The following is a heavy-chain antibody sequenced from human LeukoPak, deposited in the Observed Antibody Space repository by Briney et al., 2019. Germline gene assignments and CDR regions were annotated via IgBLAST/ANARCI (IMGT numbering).Heavy chain of an antibody. Sequence: SQTLSLTCTVSGGSISSGDYYWSWIRQPPGKGLEWIGYIYYSGSTYYNPSLKSRVTIPVDTSKNQFSLKLSSVTAADTAVYYCARGSTTVTTWAFDIWGQGTMVTVSS. CDR1: GGSISSGDYY. CDR3: ARGSTTVTTWAFDI. J-gene: IGHJ3*02. CDR2: IYYSGST. D-gene: IGHD4-17*01. V-gene: IGHV4-30-4*01.